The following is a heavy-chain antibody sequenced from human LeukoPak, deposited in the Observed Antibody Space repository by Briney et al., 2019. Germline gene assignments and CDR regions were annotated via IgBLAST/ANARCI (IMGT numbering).Heavy chain of an antibody. D-gene: IGHD3-10*01. CDR3: ARASSMVRGVNGMDV. CDR2: INHSGST. J-gene: IGHJ6*01. Sequence: SETLSLTCAVYGGSFSGYYWSWIRQPPGKGLEWIGEINHSGSTNYNPSLKSRVTISVDTSKNQFSLKLSSVTAADTAVYYCARASSMVRGVNGMDVWGKGNTVTVSS. V-gene: IGHV4-34*01. CDR1: GGSFSGYY.